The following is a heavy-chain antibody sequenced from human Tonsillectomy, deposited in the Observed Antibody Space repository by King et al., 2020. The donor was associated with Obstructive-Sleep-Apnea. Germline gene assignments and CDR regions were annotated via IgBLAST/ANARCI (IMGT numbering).Heavy chain of an antibody. D-gene: IGHD6-13*01. CDR2: ISGDSSST. J-gene: IGHJ4*02. CDR1: GFTFSNYA. V-gene: IGHV3-23*04. Sequence: VQLVESGGGLVQPGESLRLSCAASGFTFSNYALSWVRQAAGKGLEWVSVISGDSSSTYNADSVKGRFTISRDNSKNTLYLQMNSLRAEDTALYYCAKMEYFIATGGIDYWGQGTLVTVSS. CDR3: AKMEYFIATGGIDY.